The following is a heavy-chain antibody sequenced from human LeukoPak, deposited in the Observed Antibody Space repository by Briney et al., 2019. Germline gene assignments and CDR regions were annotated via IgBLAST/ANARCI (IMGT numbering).Heavy chain of an antibody. CDR1: GGTFSSYA. V-gene: IGHV1-69*06. Sequence: GASVKVSCKASGGTFSSYAISWVRQAPGQGLEWMGGIIPKFGTADYAQKLQGRVTITADKSTSTAYMELSSLRSEDTAVYYCARGGDGYNLDYYYYMDVWGKGTTVTISS. J-gene: IGHJ6*03. CDR3: ARGGDGYNLDYYYYMDV. D-gene: IGHD5-24*01. CDR2: IIPKFGTA.